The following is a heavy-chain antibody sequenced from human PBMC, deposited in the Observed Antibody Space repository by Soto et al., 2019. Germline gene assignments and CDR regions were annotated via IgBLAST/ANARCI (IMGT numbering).Heavy chain of an antibody. J-gene: IGHJ6*02. CDR3: AREINGNTFPYYPDGMDV. CDR1: GGTFSSYA. D-gene: IGHD3-16*01. Sequence: SVKVSCKASGGTFSSYAISWVRQAPGQGVAWMGGVIPIFGTANYAQKFQGRVTITADESTSTAYMEQSSLRSEDTAVYYCAREINGNTFPYYPDGMDVWGQGTTVTVSS. V-gene: IGHV1-69*13. CDR2: VIPIFGTA.